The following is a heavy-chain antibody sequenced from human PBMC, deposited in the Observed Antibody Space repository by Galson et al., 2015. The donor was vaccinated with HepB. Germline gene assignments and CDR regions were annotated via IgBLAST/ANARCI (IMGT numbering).Heavy chain of an antibody. Sequence: SLRLSCAASGFTVSSNYMSWVRQAPGKGLEWVSVIYSGGSTYYADSVKGRFTISRDNSKNTLYLQMNSLRAEDTAVYYCAYTIWLHPAGFDYWGQGTLVTVSS. J-gene: IGHJ4*02. CDR3: AYTIWLHPAGFDY. D-gene: IGHD5-24*01. CDR1: GFTVSSNY. CDR2: IYSGGST. V-gene: IGHV3-53*01.